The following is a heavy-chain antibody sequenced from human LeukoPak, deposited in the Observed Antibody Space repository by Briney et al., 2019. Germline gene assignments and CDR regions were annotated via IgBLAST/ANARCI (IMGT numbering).Heavy chain of an antibody. Sequence: PGGSLRLSCAASGFTFSNYWMSWVRQAPGKRLEWVANIKQDGSEKYYVDSVKGRFTISRDNAKNSLYLQMNSLRAEDTAVYYCARAPYVDRADYWGQGTLVTVSS. D-gene: IGHD4-17*01. V-gene: IGHV3-7*01. J-gene: IGHJ4*02. CDR1: GFTFSNYW. CDR3: ARAPYVDRADY. CDR2: IKQDGSEK.